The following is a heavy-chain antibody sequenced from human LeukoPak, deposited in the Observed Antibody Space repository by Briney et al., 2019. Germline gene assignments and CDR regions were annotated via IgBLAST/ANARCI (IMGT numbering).Heavy chain of an antibody. CDR1: GFTVSSNY. Sequence: GGSLRLSCAASGFTVSSNYMSWVRQAPGKGLEWVSSISSSSSYIYYADSVKGRFTISRDNAKNSLYLQMNSLRAEDTAVYYCATEYDGENFDYWGQGTLVTVSS. CDR3: ATEYDGENFDY. D-gene: IGHD2/OR15-2a*01. V-gene: IGHV3-21*01. J-gene: IGHJ4*02. CDR2: ISSSSSYI.